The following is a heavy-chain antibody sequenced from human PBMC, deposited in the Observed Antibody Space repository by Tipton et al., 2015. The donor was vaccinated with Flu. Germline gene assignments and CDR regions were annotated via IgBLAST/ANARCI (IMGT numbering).Heavy chain of an antibody. D-gene: IGHD6-19*01. Sequence: TLSLTCTVSGGSISSGIYYWSWIRQPAGKGLEWIGRIYTSGSTNYNPSLKCSVPISVATSKNQFSLKLVSVTAADTAVYYCASGRAVAGFRGFDYWGQGTLLTVSS. CDR3: ASGRAVAGFRGFDY. J-gene: IGHJ4*02. CDR2: IYTSGST. V-gene: IGHV4-61*02. CDR1: GGSISSGIYY.